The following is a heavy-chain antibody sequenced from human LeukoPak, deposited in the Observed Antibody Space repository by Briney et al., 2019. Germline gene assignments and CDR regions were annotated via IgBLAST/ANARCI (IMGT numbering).Heavy chain of an antibody. CDR2: IIPILGIA. J-gene: IGHJ6*02. CDR1: GGTFSSYA. V-gene: IGHV1-69*04. Sequence: SVKVSCKASGGTFSSYAISWVRQAPGQGLEWMGRIIPILGIANYAQKFQGRVTITADKSTSTAYMELSSLRSEDTAVYYCARAPFIAAAGAYYYYGMDVWGQGTTVTVSS. D-gene: IGHD6-13*01. CDR3: ARAPFIAAAGAYYYYGMDV.